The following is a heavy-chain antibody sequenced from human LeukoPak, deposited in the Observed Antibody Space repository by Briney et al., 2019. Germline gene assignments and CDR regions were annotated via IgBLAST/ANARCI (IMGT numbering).Heavy chain of an antibody. CDR1: GGSISSGSHH. J-gene: IGHJ4*02. CDR2: IYYSRTT. D-gene: IGHD4-23*01. CDR3: VRHDGRSGGTMGALDS. V-gene: IGHV4-39*01. Sequence: SETLSLTCTVSGGSISSGSHHWGWFRQSPGKGLEWIGSIYYSRTTSYNPSLNSRVTISVVTSKNQFSLQLNSVTAADTAVYYCVRHDGRSGGTMGALDSWGQGSLVTVSS.